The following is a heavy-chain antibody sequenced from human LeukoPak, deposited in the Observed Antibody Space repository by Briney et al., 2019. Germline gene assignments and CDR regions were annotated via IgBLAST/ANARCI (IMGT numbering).Heavy chain of an antibody. D-gene: IGHD5-24*01. CDR3: AKSRGRDGYNW. CDR1: GFTFSSYA. J-gene: IGHJ4*02. V-gene: IGHV3-23*01. CDR2: ISGSGGST. Sequence: GGSLRLSGAASGFTFSSYAMSWVRQAPGKGLEWVSAISGSGGSTYYADSVKGRFTISRDNSKNTLYLQMNSLRAEDTAVYYCAKSRGRDGYNWWGQGTLVTVSS.